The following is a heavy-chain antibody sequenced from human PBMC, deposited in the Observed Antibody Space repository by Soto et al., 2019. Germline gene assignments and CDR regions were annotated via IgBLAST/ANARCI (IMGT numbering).Heavy chain of an antibody. Sequence: QVQLVESGGGVVQPGRSLRLSCAASGFTFSSYGMHWVRQAPGKGLEWVAVIWYDGSNKYYADSVKGRFTISRDNSKNTLYLQINSLRAEDTAVYYCARAIAAAGPFDYWGQGTLVTVSS. CDR3: ARAIAAAGPFDY. CDR2: IWYDGSNK. J-gene: IGHJ4*02. V-gene: IGHV3-33*01. CDR1: GFTFSSYG. D-gene: IGHD6-13*01.